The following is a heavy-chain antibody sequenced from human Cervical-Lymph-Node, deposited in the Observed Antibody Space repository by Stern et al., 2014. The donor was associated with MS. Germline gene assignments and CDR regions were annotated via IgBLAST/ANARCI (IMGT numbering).Heavy chain of an antibody. CDR2: IIPNIGIA. CDR3: ARDGRHTNNYGLDV. CDR1: GGTFNVYA. Sequence: QVQLVQSGAEVKKPGSSVKVSCQASGGTFNVYAINWLRQAPGQGLEWMGGIIPNIGIANYAQKVQGRVTITADESNRTSSMQLSSLTSNDTGVYYCARDGRHTNNYGLDVWGQGTTVTVSS. J-gene: IGHJ6*02. V-gene: IGHV1-69*01.